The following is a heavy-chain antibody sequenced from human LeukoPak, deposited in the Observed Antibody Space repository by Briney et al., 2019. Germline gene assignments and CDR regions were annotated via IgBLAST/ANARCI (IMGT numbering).Heavy chain of an antibody. Sequence: SETLSLTCAVSGYSISRGYYWGWIRQPPGKGLEWIGGVYHSGTTYYNPSLKSRVTISVDTSKNQFSLKLRSVTAADTAVYYCARDQAWGAAPGREFDYWGQGTLVTVSS. J-gene: IGHJ4*02. D-gene: IGHD6-13*01. CDR3: ARDQAWGAAPGREFDY. V-gene: IGHV4-38-2*02. CDR1: GYSISRGYY. CDR2: VYHSGTT.